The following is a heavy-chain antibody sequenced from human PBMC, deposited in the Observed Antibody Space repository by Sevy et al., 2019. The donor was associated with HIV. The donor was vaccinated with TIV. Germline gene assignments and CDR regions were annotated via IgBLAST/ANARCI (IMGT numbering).Heavy chain of an antibody. CDR1: GYTFTSYD. V-gene: IGHV1-8*01. D-gene: IGHD3-3*01. J-gene: IGHJ5*02. CDR2: MNPNSGNT. Sequence: ASVKVSCKASGYTFTSYDINWVRQATGQGLEWMGWMNPNSGNTGYAQKFQGRVTMTRNTSISTAYMEPSSLRSEDTAVYYCARVGYYDFWSGYYNPGWFDPWGQGTLVTVSS. CDR3: ARVGYYDFWSGYYNPGWFDP.